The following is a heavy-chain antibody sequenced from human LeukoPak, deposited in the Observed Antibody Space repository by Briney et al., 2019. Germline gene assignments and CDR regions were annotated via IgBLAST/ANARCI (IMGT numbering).Heavy chain of an antibody. J-gene: IGHJ3*02. CDR3: AGQQYSDAFDI. CDR2: IYYSGST. V-gene: IGHV4-61*01. D-gene: IGHD4-11*01. CDR1: GGSVSSGSYY. Sequence: PSQTLSLTCTVSGGSVSSGSYYWSWIRQPPGKGLEWIGYIYYSGSTNYNPSLKSRVTISVDTSKNQFSLKLSSVTAADTAVYYCAGQQYSDAFDIWGQGTMVTVSS.